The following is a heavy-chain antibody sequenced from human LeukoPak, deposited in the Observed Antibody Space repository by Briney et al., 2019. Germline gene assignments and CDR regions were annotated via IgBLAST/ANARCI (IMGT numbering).Heavy chain of an antibody. J-gene: IGHJ3*02. CDR2: ISSSGSTI. V-gene: IGHV3-48*03. Sequence: GGSLRLSCAASGFTFSSYEMNWVRQAPGKGLEWVSYISSSGSTIYYADSVKGRFTISRDNAKNSLYLQMNSLRDEDTAVYYCARDPLDYYDSSGYQPTGDAFDIWGQGTMVTVSS. D-gene: IGHD3-22*01. CDR3: ARDPLDYYDSSGYQPTGDAFDI. CDR1: GFTFSSYE.